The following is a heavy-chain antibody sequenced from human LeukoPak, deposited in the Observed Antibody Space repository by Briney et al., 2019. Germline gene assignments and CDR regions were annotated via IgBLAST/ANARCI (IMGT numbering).Heavy chain of an antibody. CDR2: IYHSGST. D-gene: IGHD3-10*01. J-gene: IGHJ4*02. CDR1: GYSISSGYY. Sequence: SETLSLTCTVSGYSISSGYYWGWIRPPPGKGLEWIGSIYHSGSTYYNPSLKSRVTISVDTSKNQFSLKLSSVTAADTAVYYCARSIRSSITMVRGVYYFDYWGQGTLVTVSS. CDR3: ARSIRSSITMVRGVYYFDY. V-gene: IGHV4-38-2*02.